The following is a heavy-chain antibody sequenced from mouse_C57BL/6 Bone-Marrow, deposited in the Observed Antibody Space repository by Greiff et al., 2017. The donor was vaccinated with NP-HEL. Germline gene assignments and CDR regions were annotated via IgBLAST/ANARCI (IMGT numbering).Heavy chain of an antibody. CDR3: TTDYGSSDWYFDV. Sequence: EVQLQQSGAELVRPGASVTLSCTASGFNFKDYYMHWVKQSPEKGLEWIGWIDPENGDTEYASKLQGKATITADTSSNTAYLQLSSLTSEDAAVYCCTTDYGSSDWYFDVWGTGTTVTVSS. D-gene: IGHD1-1*01. CDR1: GFNFKDYY. CDR2: IDPENGDT. V-gene: IGHV14-4*01. J-gene: IGHJ1*03.